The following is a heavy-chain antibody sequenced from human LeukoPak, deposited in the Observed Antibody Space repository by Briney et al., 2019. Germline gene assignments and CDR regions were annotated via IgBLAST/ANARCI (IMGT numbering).Heavy chain of an antibody. D-gene: IGHD3-22*01. Sequence: HPGGSLRLSCAASGFTFSSYGMSWVRQAPGKGLEWVSAISGSGGSTYYADSVKGRFTISRDNSKNTLYLQMNSLRAEDTAVYYCAKAEAPWRVVFIDAFDIWGQGTMVTVSS. CDR1: GFTFSSYG. CDR2: ISGSGGST. CDR3: AKAEAPWRVVFIDAFDI. V-gene: IGHV3-23*01. J-gene: IGHJ3*02.